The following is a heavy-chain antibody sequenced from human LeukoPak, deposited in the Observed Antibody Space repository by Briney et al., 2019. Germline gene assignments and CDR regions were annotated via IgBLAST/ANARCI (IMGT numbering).Heavy chain of an antibody. D-gene: IGHD3-16*01. V-gene: IGHV1-24*01. CDR1: GYTLTELS. Sequence: ASVKVSCKVSGYTLTELSMHWVRQDPGKGLEGMGGFDPEDGETIYAQKFQGRVTMTEDTSTDTAYMELSSLRSEDTAVYYCATSRVQLGGFDYWGQGTLVTVSS. CDR3: ATSRVQLGGFDY. J-gene: IGHJ4*02. CDR2: FDPEDGET.